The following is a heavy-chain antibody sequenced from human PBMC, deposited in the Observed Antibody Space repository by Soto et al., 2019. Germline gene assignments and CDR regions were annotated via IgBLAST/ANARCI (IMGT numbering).Heavy chain of an antibody. CDR2: INPNNGAT. D-gene: IGHD1-1*01. CDR1: RYIFTAYF. CDR3: ASHDPGARFDP. J-gene: IGHJ5*02. V-gene: IGHV1-2*02. Sequence: QVQLVQSGAEVKKPGASVKVSCKAPRYIFTAYFMHWVRQAPGQGLEWMGWINPNNGATHYGLSFQGRVTMTRDPSISTAYMELSSLRSDDTAAYYCASHDPGARFDPWGQGTLVIVSS.